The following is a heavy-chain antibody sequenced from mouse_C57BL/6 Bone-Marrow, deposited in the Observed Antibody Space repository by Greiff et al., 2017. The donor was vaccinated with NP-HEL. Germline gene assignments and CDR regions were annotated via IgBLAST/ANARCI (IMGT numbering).Heavy chain of an antibody. CDR1: GYTFTDYE. J-gene: IGHJ3*01. D-gene: IGHD2-3*01. Sequence: QVHVKQSGAELVRPGASVTLSCKASGYTFTDYEMHWVKQTPVHGLAWIGAIDPETGGTAYNQKFKGKAILTADKSSSTAYMELRSLTSEDSAVYYCTNDGYYWFAYGGQGTLVTVSA. CDR3: TNDGYYWFAY. V-gene: IGHV1-15*01. CDR2: IDPETGGT.